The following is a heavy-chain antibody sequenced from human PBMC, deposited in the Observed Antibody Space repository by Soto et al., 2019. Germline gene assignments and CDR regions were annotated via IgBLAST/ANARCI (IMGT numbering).Heavy chain of an antibody. V-gene: IGHV3-30-3*01. CDR3: ARAGLSGYLDY. D-gene: IGHD5-12*01. CDR2: ISYDGSNK. J-gene: IGHJ4*02. CDR1: GFTFSSYA. Sequence: GGSLRLSCAASGFTFSSYAMHWVRQAPGKGLEWVAVISYDGSNKYYADSVKGRFTISRDNSKNTLYLQMNSLRAEDTAVYYCARAGLSGYLDYWGQGTLVTVSS.